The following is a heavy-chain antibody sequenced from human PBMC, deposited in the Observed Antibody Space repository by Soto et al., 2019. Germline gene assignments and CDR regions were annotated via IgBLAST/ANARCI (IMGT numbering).Heavy chain of an antibody. V-gene: IGHV4-34*01. CDR1: GGSFSGYY. CDR2: INQSGST. Sequence: QVQLQQWGAGLLKPSETLSLTCAVYGGSFSGYYWSWIRQPPGKGLEWIGEINQSGSTNYNPSLKSPVTISVPPSKNHFSLKLTSVTAADTAVYYCARNPRYSSRWSSWRQGTLVTLSS. D-gene: IGHD6-19*01. J-gene: IGHJ5*02. CDR3: ARNPRYSSRWSS.